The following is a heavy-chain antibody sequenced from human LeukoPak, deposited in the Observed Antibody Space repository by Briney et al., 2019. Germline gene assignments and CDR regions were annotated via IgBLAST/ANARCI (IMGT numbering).Heavy chain of an antibody. J-gene: IGHJ4*02. Sequence: GGSLRLTCAASGFTFDHYLMHWVRQPPGKGPEWVSLISGDGGSTHYADSVKGRFTISRDNSQNSLYLQMNSLRTEDTALYYCAKDRDNWGQGTLDTVSS. CDR3: AKDRDN. CDR1: GFTFDHYL. CDR2: ISGDGGST. V-gene: IGHV3-43*02.